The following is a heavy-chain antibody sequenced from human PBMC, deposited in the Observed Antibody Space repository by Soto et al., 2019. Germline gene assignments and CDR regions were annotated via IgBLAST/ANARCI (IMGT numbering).Heavy chain of an antibody. Sequence: EVQLVESGGGLVQPGRSLRLSCAASGFTFDDYAMHWVRQAPGKGLEWVSGIRWNSGSIGYADSVKGRFTISRDNAKKSLYLQMHRLRAEDTGLYYCAKCRRVVPAAMFYWGQGTLVTVCS. CDR1: GFTFDDYA. J-gene: IGHJ4*02. CDR2: IRWNSGSI. D-gene: IGHD2-2*01. V-gene: IGHV3-9*01. CDR3: AKCRRVVPAAMFY.